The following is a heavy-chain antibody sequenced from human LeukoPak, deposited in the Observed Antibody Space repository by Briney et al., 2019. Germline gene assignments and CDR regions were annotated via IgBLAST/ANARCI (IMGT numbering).Heavy chain of an antibody. V-gene: IGHV1-8*01. Sequence: ASVKVSCKASGYTFTSYDINWVRQATGQGLEWMGWMNPNSGNTGYAQKFQGRVTMTRNTSISTAYMELSSLRSEDTAVYYCARAVYYYDSSGYYSNTFDPWGQGTLVTVPS. CDR1: GYTFTSYD. J-gene: IGHJ5*02. D-gene: IGHD3-22*01. CDR2: MNPNSGNT. CDR3: ARAVYYYDSSGYYSNTFDP.